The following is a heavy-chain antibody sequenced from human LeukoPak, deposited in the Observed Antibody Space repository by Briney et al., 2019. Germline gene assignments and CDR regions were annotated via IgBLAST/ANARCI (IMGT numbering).Heavy chain of an antibody. J-gene: IGHJ4*02. Sequence: GGSLRLSCAASGFTFSSYAMSWVRQAPGKGLEWVSAISGSGGSTYYADSVKGRFTISRDNSKNTLYLQMNSLRAEDTAVYYCARATYYYDSSGSPPTYYFDYWGQGTLVTVSS. V-gene: IGHV3-23*01. D-gene: IGHD3-22*01. CDR3: ARATYYYDSSGSPPTYYFDY. CDR2: ISGSGGST. CDR1: GFTFSSYA.